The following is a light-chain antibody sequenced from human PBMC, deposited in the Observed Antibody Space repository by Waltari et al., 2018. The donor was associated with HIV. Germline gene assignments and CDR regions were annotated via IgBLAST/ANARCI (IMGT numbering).Light chain of an antibody. J-gene: IGLJ3*02. Sequence: SYVLTQPPSVSVAPGAAATISCGAWKIGCKSVHLYKQQPGQAPVLVTRYNSDLPSGITDRISGSTSGHTATLTITSVEAGDEATYYCQVWDSSNEHVVFGGGTELTVL. CDR1: KIGCKS. CDR3: QVWDSSNEHVV. V-gene: IGLV3-21*04. CDR2: YNS.